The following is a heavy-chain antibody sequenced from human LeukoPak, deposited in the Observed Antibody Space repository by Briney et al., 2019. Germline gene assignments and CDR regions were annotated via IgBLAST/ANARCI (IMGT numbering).Heavy chain of an antibody. J-gene: IGHJ3*02. CDR2: IYYSGRT. D-gene: IGHD3-3*01. V-gene: IGHV4-39*01. CDR1: GDSVSRSDSY. Sequence: SETLSLTCSVSGDSVSRSDSYWDWIRQPPGKGLEWIGTIYYSGRTYYSPSLKSRVTMSVDPSNNQFSLKLSSVTAADTAVYYCARGPVLRFLEWLLADAFDIWGQGTMVTVSS. CDR3: ARGPVLRFLEWLLADAFDI.